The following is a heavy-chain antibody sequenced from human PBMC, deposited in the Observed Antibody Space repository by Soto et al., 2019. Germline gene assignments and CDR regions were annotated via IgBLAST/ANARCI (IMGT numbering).Heavy chain of an antibody. CDR3: ASKRFGELLGYYGMDV. J-gene: IGHJ6*02. CDR2: IIPIFGTA. D-gene: IGHD3-10*01. CDR1: GGTFSSYA. Sequence: QVQLVQSGAEVKKPGSSVKVSCKASGGTFSSYAISWVRQAPGQGLEWMGGIIPIFGTANYAQKFQGRVTITADESTSTAYMELSSLRSEDTAVYYCASKRFGELLGYYGMDVWGQGTTVIVSS. V-gene: IGHV1-69*01.